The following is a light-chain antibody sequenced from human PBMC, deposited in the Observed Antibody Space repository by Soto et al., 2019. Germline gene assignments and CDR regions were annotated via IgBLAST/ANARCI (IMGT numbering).Light chain of an antibody. CDR2: DAS. CDR1: QSVSSY. Sequence: EIVLTQSPATLSLSPGERATLSCRASQSVSSYLAWYQQKPGQAPRLLIYDASNRATGIPARFSGSGSGTDFTLTISSLEPEDFAVYYCQQRSNWPPLTVGGGTKLDIK. CDR3: QQRSNWPPLT. J-gene: IGKJ4*01. V-gene: IGKV3-11*01.